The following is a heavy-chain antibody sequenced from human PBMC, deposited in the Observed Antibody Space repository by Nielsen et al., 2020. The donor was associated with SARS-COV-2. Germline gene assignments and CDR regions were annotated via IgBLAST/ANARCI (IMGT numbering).Heavy chain of an antibody. V-gene: IGHV3-48*04. CDR1: GFTFSSYW. D-gene: IGHD6-19*01. Sequence: GESLKISCAASGFTFSSYWMNWVRQAPGKGLEWVSYISSSGSTIYYADSVKGRFTISRDNAKNSLYLQMNSLRAEDTAVYYCAREEALRQWLDRKAGCFDYWGQGTLVTVSS. CDR3: AREEALRQWLDRKAGCFDY. J-gene: IGHJ4*02. CDR2: ISSSGSTI.